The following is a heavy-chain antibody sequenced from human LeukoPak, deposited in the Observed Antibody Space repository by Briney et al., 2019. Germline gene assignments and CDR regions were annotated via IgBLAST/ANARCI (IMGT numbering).Heavy chain of an antibody. D-gene: IGHD1-26*01. CDR1: GYTFTSYG. J-gene: IGHJ6*02. CDR3: ARVRPIVGAFTGYYYGMDV. Sequence: ASVTVSCKASGYTFTSYGISWVRQAPGQGLEWVGWISANNGDTDYAQKFQGRVTMTTDTSTRTAYMELRSLRSDDTAVYYCARVRPIVGAFTGYYYGMDVWGQGTTVTVSS. V-gene: IGHV1-18*01. CDR2: ISANNGDT.